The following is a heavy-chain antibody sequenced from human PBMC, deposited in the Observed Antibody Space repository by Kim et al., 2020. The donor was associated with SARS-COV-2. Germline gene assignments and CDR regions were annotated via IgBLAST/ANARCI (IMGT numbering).Heavy chain of an antibody. Sequence: GSLRLSCAASGFTFSSYGMHWVRQAPGKGLEWVAVIWYDGSNKYFADSVRGRFTISRDNSKNTLYLQMNSLRAEDTAVYYCAREGMVGATTGLDYWGQGPLVPVSS. CDR3: AREGMVGATTGLDY. V-gene: IGHV3-33*01. J-gene: IGHJ4*02. CDR2: IWYDGSNK. D-gene: IGHD1-26*01. CDR1: GFTFSSYG.